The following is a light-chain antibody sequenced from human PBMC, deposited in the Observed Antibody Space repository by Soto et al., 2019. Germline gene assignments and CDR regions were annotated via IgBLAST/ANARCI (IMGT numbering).Light chain of an antibody. CDR3: ATWDTSLNIAV. J-gene: IGLJ3*02. CDR1: SSNIGKKY. Sequence: QAVVTQPPSVSAAPGQRVTISCSGSSSNIGKKYVSWYQQFPGTAPKLLIYEDDKRPSGIPDRFSGSKSGTSATLGITGLQTGDEADYYCATWDTSLNIAVFGGGTKLTVL. V-gene: IGLV1-51*02. CDR2: EDD.